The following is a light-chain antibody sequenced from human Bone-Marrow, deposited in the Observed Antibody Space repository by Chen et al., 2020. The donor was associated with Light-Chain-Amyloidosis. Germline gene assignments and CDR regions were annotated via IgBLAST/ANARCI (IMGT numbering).Light chain of an antibody. V-gene: IGLV3-21*02. CDR1: NIGSTS. CDR3: QVWDRSSDRPV. J-gene: IGLJ3*02. CDR2: DDS. Sequence: SYVLTQPSSVSVAPGQTATLACGGNNIGSTSVHWYQQTPGQAPLLVVYDDSDRPSGIPERLSGSNSANTATLTISMVEAGDEADYYCQVWDRSSDRPVFGGGTKLTVL.